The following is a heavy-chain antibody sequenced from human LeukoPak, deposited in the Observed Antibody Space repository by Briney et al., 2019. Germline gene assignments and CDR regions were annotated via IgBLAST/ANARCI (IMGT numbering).Heavy chain of an antibody. V-gene: IGHV1-46*01. Sequence: ASVKVSYKASGDILTDYYMHWVRQAPGQGLEWMGVIIPSGGSVHYAQKFQGRLTMTRDRSTSTVYMELSSLRSEDTAVYYCARFEAGDYWGQGTLVTVSS. D-gene: IGHD3-9*01. CDR2: IIPSGGSV. CDR1: GDILTDYY. J-gene: IGHJ4*02. CDR3: ARFEAGDY.